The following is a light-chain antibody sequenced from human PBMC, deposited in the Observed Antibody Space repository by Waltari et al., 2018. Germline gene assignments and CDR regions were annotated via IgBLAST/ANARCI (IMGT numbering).Light chain of an antibody. CDR1: QSLLHSNGNIY. J-gene: IGKJ2*03. CDR3: MQATHFPPS. Sequence: DVGMTQSPLPLPATPGQPASMNCRSNQSLLHSNGNIYLSWFLQKPGQPPRRLIYKVSNRASGVPDRFSGSGAGTDFTLKISRVEAEDVGVYYCMQATHFPPSFGQGTKVEIK. V-gene: IGKV2-30*02. CDR2: KVS.